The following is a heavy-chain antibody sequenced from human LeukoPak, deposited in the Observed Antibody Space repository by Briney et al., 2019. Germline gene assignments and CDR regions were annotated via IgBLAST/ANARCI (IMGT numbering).Heavy chain of an antibody. CDR1: GGSISSYY. D-gene: IGHD3-22*01. J-gene: IGHJ5*02. CDR3: ARVVQYYYDSSGYIQFDP. CDR2: IYYSGST. V-gene: IGHV4-59*01. Sequence: SETLSLTCTVSGGSISSYYWSWIRQPPGKGLEWIGYIYYSGSTNYNPSLKSRVTISVDTSKNQFSLKLSSVTAADTAVYYCARVVQYYYDSSGYIQFDPWGQGTLVTVSS.